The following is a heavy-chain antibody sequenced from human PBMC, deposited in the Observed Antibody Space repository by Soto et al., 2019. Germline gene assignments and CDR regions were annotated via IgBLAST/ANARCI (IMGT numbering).Heavy chain of an antibody. D-gene: IGHD3-22*01. CDR3: ARGRGYYDSSGYGDV. CDR1: GGSISSSSYY. J-gene: IGHJ6*02. V-gene: IGHV4-39*07. CDR2: IFYSGST. Sequence: SETLSLTCTVSGGSISSSSYYWGWIRQPPGKGLEWIGSIFYSGSTYYNPSLKSRVTISVDTSKNQFSLKLSSVTAADTAVYYCARGRGYYDSSGYGDVWGQGTTVTVSS.